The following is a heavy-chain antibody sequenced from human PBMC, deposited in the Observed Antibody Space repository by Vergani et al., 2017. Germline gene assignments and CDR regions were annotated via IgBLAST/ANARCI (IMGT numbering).Heavy chain of an antibody. D-gene: IGHD3-10*01. CDR1: GYTFTSYG. CDR3: ASPGTRRFGESSSGSWFDP. V-gene: IGHV1-18*04. J-gene: IGHJ5*02. Sequence: QVQLVQSGAEVKKPGASVKVSCKASGYTFTSYGISWVRQAPGQGLEWMGWISAYNGNTNYAQKFQGRVTITADKSTSTAYMELSSLRSEDTAVYYCASPGTRRFGESSSGSWFDPWGQGTLVTVSS. CDR2: ISAYNGNT.